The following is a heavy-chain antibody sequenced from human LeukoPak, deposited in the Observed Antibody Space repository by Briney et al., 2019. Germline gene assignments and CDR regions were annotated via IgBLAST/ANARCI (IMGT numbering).Heavy chain of an antibody. CDR2: ISGSGDST. D-gene: IGHD2-2*01. CDR3: VKGCSCTGCYTSEY. J-gene: IGHJ4*02. CDR1: GFTFNNYA. V-gene: IGHV3-23*01. Sequence: TGGSLRLSCAASGFTFNNYAMTWVRQAPGKGLEWVSTISGSGDSTHYADSVKGRFTISRDNSKNTLYMQMNSLRVEDTAVYYCVKGCSCTGCYTSEYWGQGTLVTVSS.